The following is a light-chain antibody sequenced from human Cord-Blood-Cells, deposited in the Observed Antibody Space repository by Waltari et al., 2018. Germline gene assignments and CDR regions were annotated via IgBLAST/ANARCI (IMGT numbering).Light chain of an antibody. J-gene: IGKJ4*01. Sequence: EIVMTQPPATLSVSPGERATLSCRASQSVSSNLAWYQQKPGQAPRLLIYGASTRATGIPARFSGSGSGTEFTLTISSLQSEDFAVYYCQQYNNWPRLFGGGTKVEIK. V-gene: IGKV3-15*01. CDR1: QSVSSN. CDR3: QQYNNWPRL. CDR2: GAS.